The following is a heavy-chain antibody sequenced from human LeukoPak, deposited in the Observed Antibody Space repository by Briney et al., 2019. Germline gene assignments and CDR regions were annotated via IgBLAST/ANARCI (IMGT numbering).Heavy chain of an antibody. D-gene: IGHD6-19*01. CDR1: GPTSNKPW. CDR2: VKSVIAGAPT. J-gene: IGHJ3*01. CDR3: TTDQWLAPHGFARGYGFDL. V-gene: IGHV3-15*01. Sequence: GGSLRLSCAASGPTSNKPWTSSVRHDPGEGLGCLVRVKSVIAGAPTAHAAPMKGKFSISRDDSKNMVYLQMNSLTTEDTGVYYCTTDQWLAPHGFARGYGFDLWGQGTMVTVSS.